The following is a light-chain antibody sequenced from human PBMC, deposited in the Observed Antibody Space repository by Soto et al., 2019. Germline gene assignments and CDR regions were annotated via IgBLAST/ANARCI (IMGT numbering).Light chain of an antibody. J-gene: IGLJ1*01. CDR1: ASNIGNNY. CDR2: SNN. Sequence: QSVLTQPPSASGTPGQRVTISCSGGASNIGNNYVYWYQQLPGTAPKLLIYSNNQRPSGVPDRFSGSKSGSSASLAISGLRSEDDADYYCCSNAASSTYVLGSGTKVTVL. CDR3: CSNAASSTYV. V-gene: IGLV1-47*02.